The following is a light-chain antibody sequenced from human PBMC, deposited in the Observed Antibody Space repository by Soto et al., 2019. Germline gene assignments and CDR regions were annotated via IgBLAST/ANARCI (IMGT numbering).Light chain of an antibody. CDR2: KAS. Sequence: DIQMTKSPSTLSASVGDRVTITCRASQSISSWLAWYQQKPGKAPKLLIYKASSLESGVPSRFSGRGSGTELTLTISSLQPDDFATYYCQQYNSYSWTFGQGNKVQSK. CDR1: QSISSW. J-gene: IGKJ1*01. CDR3: QQYNSYSWT. V-gene: IGKV1-5*03.